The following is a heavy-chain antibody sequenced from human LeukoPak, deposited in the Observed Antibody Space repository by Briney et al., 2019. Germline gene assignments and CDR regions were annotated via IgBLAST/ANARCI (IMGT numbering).Heavy chain of an antibody. CDR2: ISSSSSYI. CDR1: GFTFSSYS. J-gene: IGHJ3*02. CDR3: ARDPITGTPDSFDI. V-gene: IGHV3-21*01. Sequence: PGGSLRLSCAASGFTFSSYSMNWVRQAPGKGLEWVPSISSSSSYIYYADSVKGRFTISRDNAKNSLYLQMNSLRAEDTAVYYCARDPITGTPDSFDIWGQGTMVTVSS. D-gene: IGHD1/OR15-1a*01.